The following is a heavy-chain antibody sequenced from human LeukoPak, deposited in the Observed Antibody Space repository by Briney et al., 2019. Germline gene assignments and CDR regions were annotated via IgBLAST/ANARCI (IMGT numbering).Heavy chain of an antibody. CDR1: GFTFSSYA. CDR2: ISYDGSNK. CDR3: ARESDFWNYFDY. J-gene: IGHJ4*02. Sequence: GGSLGLSCAASGFTFSSYAMHWVRQAPGKGLEWVAVISYDGSNKYYADSVKGRFTISRDNSKNTLSLQMNSLRAEDTAVYYCARESDFWNYFDYWGQGTLVTVSS. D-gene: IGHD1-1*01. V-gene: IGHV3-30-3*01.